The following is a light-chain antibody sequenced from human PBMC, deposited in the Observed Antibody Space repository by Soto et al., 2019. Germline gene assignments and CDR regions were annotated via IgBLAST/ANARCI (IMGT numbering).Light chain of an antibody. V-gene: IGLV2-14*01. CDR3: RSYTTRSTYV. Sequence: QSVLTQPASVSGSPGQSITISCTGTSSDVGGYNYVSWYQQHPGKAPKLMISDVSNRPSGVSNRFSGSKSGNTASLTISGLQTEDEADYCRSYTTRSTYVFRTGTKVTVL. CDR2: DVS. J-gene: IGLJ1*01. CDR1: SSDVGGYNY.